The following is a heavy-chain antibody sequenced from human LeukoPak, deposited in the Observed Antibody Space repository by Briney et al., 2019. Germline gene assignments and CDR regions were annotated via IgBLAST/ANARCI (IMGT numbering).Heavy chain of an antibody. D-gene: IGHD5-18*01. CDR2: ISYDGSNK. CDR1: GFTFSSYG. Sequence: GRSLRLSCAASGFTFSSYGMHWVHQAPAKGLEWVAVISYDGSNKYYADSVKGRFTISRDNSKNTLYLQMNSLRAEDTAVYYCAKVRVRTAMVTPFDYWGQGNLVTVSS. J-gene: IGHJ4*02. CDR3: AKVRVRTAMVTPFDY. V-gene: IGHV3-30*18.